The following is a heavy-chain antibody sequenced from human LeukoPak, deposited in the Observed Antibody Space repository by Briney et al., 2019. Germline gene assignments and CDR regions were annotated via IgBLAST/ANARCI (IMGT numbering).Heavy chain of an antibody. CDR3: ATEGVVTAILPPLGAFTL. Sequence: GASVKVSCKASGYTFTSYAINWVRQAPGQGLEWMGWISTSTGYPTYAPGFTGRFVFSLDTSVSTAYLQISSLKAGDTAVYYCATEGVVTAILPPLGAFTLWGQGTMVTVSS. J-gene: IGHJ3*01. D-gene: IGHD2-21*02. CDR2: ISTSTGYP. CDR1: GYTFTSYA. V-gene: IGHV7-4-1*02.